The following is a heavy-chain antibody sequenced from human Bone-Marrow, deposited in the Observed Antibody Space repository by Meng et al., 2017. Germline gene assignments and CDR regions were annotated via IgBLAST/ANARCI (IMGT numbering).Heavy chain of an antibody. V-gene: IGHV3-7*01. CDR2: IKQDGSEK. CDR3: ARDPITGTTLYYYYFGMDV. Sequence: GESLKISCAASGFTFSSYWMSWVRQAPGKGLEWVANIKQDGSEKYYVDSVKGRFTISRDNAKNSLYLQMNSLRAEDTAVYYCARDPITGTTLYYYYFGMDVWGQGTTVTVSS. CDR1: GFTFSSYW. J-gene: IGHJ6*02. D-gene: IGHD1-7*01.